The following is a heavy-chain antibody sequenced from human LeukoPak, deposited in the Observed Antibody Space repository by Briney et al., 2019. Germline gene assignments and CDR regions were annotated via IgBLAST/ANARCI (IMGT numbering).Heavy chain of an antibody. J-gene: IGHJ4*02. CDR3: ARGVPYDSWSGPHYSDY. CDR1: GFTFSSYW. CDR2: IKQDGSQE. D-gene: IGHD3-3*01. Sequence: GGSLRLSCAASGFTFSSYWMSWVRQAPGKGLEWVAHIKQDGSQEYYVDSVKGRFTISRDSAKNSLYLQMNSLRAEDTAVYYCARGVPYDSWSGPHYSDYWDQGTLVTVSS. V-gene: IGHV3-7*01.